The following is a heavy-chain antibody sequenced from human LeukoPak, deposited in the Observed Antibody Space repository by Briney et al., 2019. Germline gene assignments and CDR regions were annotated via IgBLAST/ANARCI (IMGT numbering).Heavy chain of an antibody. CDR1: GFTFSTYT. V-gene: IGHV3-64*01. Sequence: GGSLRLSCAASGFTFSTYTMHWVRQAPGKGLEYVSSISGNGGSREYANSVKGRFTISRDNSRNTLYLQMNSLRAEDTALYYCARDDYGSGSWDDYWGQGTLVTVSS. D-gene: IGHD3-10*01. J-gene: IGHJ4*02. CDR2: ISGNGGSR. CDR3: ARDDYGSGSWDDY.